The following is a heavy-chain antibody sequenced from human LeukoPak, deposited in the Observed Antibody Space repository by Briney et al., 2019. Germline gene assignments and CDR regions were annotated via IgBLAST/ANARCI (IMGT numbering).Heavy chain of an antibody. CDR1: GFTFGDYA. D-gene: IGHD4-11*01. CDR2: IRSKAYGETA. V-gene: IGHV3-49*03. Sequence: PGGSLRLSCTASGFTFGDYAMSWIRQAPGKGLEWVGFIRSKAYGETADYAASVKGRFTFSRDDSKNMLYLQMNSLKSEDTAVYYCSTLTSRGLSDSWGQGTLVTVSS. CDR3: STLTSRGLSDS. J-gene: IGHJ4*02.